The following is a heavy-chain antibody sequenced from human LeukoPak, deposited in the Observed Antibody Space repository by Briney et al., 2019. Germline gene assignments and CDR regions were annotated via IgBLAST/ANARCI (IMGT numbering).Heavy chain of an antibody. CDR3: AKAPVEVVRSATGGRPCFDP. V-gene: IGHV3-23*01. CDR1: GFSFSSSV. CDR2: ISGSGGST. J-gene: IGHJ5*02. Sequence: GGSLRLSCAASGFSFSSSVMSWVRQAPGKGLEWVSCISGSGGSTDYADSVKGRFTISRDNSKNMLFLQMNSLRAEDAAVYYCAKAPVEVVRSATGGRPCFDPWGQGTLVTVSS. D-gene: IGHD2-2*01.